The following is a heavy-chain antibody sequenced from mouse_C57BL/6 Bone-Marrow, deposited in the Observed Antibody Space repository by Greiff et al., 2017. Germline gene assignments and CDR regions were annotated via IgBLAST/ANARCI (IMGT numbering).Heavy chain of an antibody. V-gene: IGHV1-55*01. CDR1: GYTFTSYW. Sequence: VQLQQPGAELVKPGASVKMSCKASGYTFTSYWITWVKQRPGQGLEWIGDIYPGSGSTNYNEKFKSKATLTVDTSSSTAYMQLSSLTSEDSAVXYCAGDYGNPWYAMDYWGQGTSVTVSS. J-gene: IGHJ4*01. CDR2: IYPGSGST. D-gene: IGHD2-1*01. CDR3: AGDYGNPWYAMDY.